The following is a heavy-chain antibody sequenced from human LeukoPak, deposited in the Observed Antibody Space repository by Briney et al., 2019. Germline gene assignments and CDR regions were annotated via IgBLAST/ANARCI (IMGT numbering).Heavy chain of an antibody. CDR1: GGSISSGGYD. Sequence: SQTLSLTCTVSGGSISSGGYDWRWIRQPPGKGLEWIGNIYYSGSTNYNPSLKSRVTISVDTSKNQFSLKLSSVTAADTAVYYCARRTPPDYYDSSGYSSHFDYWGPGTLVTVSS. V-gene: IGHV4-61*08. D-gene: IGHD3-22*01. CDR2: IYYSGST. CDR3: ARRTPPDYYDSSGYSSHFDY. J-gene: IGHJ4*02.